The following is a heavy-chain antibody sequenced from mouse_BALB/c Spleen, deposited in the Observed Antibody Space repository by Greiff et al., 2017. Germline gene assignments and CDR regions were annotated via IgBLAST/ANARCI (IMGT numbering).Heavy chain of an antibody. J-gene: IGHJ3*01. D-gene: IGHD1-1*01. V-gene: IGHV5-6-3*01. CDR1: GFTFSSYG. Sequence: EVKLMESGGGLVQPGGSLKLSCAASGFTFSSYGMSWVRQTPDKRLELVATINSNGGSTYYPDSVKGRFTISRDNAKNTLYLQMSSLKSEDTAMYYCARDYGRFAYWGQGTLVTVSA. CDR2: INSNGGST. CDR3: ARDYGRFAY.